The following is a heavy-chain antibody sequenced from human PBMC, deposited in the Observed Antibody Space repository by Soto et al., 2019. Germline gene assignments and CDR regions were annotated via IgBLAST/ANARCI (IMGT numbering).Heavy chain of an antibody. V-gene: IGHV4-59*01. CDR2: IYYSGST. Sequence: SETLSLTCTVSGGSISSYYWSWIRQPPGKGLEWIGYIYYSGSTNYNPSLKSRVTISVDTSKNQFSLKLSSVTAADTAVYYCARGRLGDNDDYWGQGTLVTVSS. CDR3: ARGRLGDNDDY. J-gene: IGHJ4*02. CDR1: GGSISSYY. D-gene: IGHD4-17*01.